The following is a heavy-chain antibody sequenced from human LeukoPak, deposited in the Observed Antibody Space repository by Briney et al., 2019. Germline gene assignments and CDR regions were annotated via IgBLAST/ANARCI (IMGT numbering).Heavy chain of an antibody. CDR1: GYTFTGYY. J-gene: IGHJ4*02. V-gene: IGHV1-2*02. CDR3: ARVPHYDFWSGYYLY. CDR2: INPNSGGT. Sequence: ASVKVSCKASGYTFTGYYMHWVRQAPGQGLEWMGWINPNSGGTNYAQKFQGRVTTTRDTSISTAYMELSRLRSDDTAVYYCARVPHYDFWSGYYLYWGQGTLVTVSS. D-gene: IGHD3-3*01.